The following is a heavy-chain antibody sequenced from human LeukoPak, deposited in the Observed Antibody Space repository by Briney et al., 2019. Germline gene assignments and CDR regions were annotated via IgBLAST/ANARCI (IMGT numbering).Heavy chain of an antibody. J-gene: IGHJ2*01. D-gene: IGHD1-1*01. Sequence: GGSLRLSCAASGFTFSDHYMDWVRQAPGKGLEWVGRTRNKANSYTTEYAASVKGRFTISRDDSKNSLYLQMNSLKTEDTAVYYCARDKLLDGYWYFDLWGRGTLVTVSS. V-gene: IGHV3-72*01. CDR2: TRNKANSYTT. CDR3: ARDKLLDGYWYFDL. CDR1: GFTFSDHY.